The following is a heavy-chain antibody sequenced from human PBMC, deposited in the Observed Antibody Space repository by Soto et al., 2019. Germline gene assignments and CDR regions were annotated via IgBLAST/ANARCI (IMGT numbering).Heavy chain of an antibody. D-gene: IGHD6-19*01. CDR1: GFTFSDYY. CDR2: ISTSSSHT. Sequence: QVQLVESGGGLVKPGGSLRLSCAASGFTFSDYYMSWIRQAPGKGLEWLSYISTSSSHTDYADSVKGRFTISRDNAKNSVYLQMNSLRGEDTAVYYCARAPAGGGTDDYWGQGTLVTVSS. V-gene: IGHV3-11*05. J-gene: IGHJ4*02. CDR3: ARAPAGGGTDDY.